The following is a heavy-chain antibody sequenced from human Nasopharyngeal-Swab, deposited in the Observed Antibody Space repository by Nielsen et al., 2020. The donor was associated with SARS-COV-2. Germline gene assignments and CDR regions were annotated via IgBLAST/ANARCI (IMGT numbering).Heavy chain of an antibody. CDR3: ARKSGWLGAFDI. CDR1: GGSISSYY. J-gene: IGHJ3*02. V-gene: IGHV4-59*08. D-gene: IGHD5-12*01. Sequence: SETLSLTCTVSGGSISSYYWSWIRQPPGKGLEWVGYIYYSGSTNYHPSLKSRVTISVATSKNQFSLKLSSVTAADTAVYYWARKSGWLGAFDIWGQGTMVTVSS. CDR2: IYYSGST.